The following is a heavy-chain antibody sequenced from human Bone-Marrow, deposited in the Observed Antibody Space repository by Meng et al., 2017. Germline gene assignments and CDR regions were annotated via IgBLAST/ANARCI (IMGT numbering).Heavy chain of an antibody. CDR3: AREGASVVSLQY. CDR1: GFTFSNSW. Sequence: GGSLRLSCIASGFTFSNSWMHWVRQVPGKGLVWVSRISSGGSTTTYSDSVKGRFTISRDNAKNTLYLQMHTLRGDDTAVYYCAREGASVVSLQYWGQGTQVTVSS. J-gene: IGHJ4*02. D-gene: IGHD4-23*01. V-gene: IGHV3-74*03. CDR2: ISSGGSTT.